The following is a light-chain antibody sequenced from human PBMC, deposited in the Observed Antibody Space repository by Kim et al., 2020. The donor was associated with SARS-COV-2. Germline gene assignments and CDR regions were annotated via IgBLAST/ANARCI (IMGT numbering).Light chain of an antibody. Sequence: QSVLTQPPSASGTSGQTVTISCSGSSSNVGPQYMYWYQQIPGAAPKLLIFKTDQRPPGVPARFSGSKSGTSASLAISGLRSEDEADYYCATWEDRLNGWVFGGGTKLTVL. V-gene: IGLV1-47*01. CDR3: ATWEDRLNGWV. CDR2: KTD. J-gene: IGLJ3*02. CDR1: SSNVGPQY.